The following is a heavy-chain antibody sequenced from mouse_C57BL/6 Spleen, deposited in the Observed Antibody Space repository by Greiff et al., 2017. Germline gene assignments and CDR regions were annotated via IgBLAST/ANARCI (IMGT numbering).Heavy chain of an antibody. V-gene: IGHV1-82*01. CDR2: IYPGDGDT. Sequence: VQLQQSGPELVKPGASVKISCKASGYAFSSSWMNWVKQRPGKGLEWIGRIYPGDGDTNYNGKFKGKATLTADKSSSTAYMQLSSLTSEDSAVYFCARDGSNYFYYWGQGTTLTVSS. J-gene: IGHJ2*01. CDR3: ARDGSNYFYY. D-gene: IGHD1-1*01. CDR1: GYAFSSSW.